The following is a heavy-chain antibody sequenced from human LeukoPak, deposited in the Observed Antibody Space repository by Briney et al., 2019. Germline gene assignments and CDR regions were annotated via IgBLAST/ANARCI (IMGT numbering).Heavy chain of an antibody. V-gene: IGHV5-51*01. CDR3: ARSRVVPANLYYFDY. J-gene: IGHJ4*02. CDR2: IYPGDSDT. D-gene: IGHD2-2*01. CDR1: GYSFTSYW. Sequence: GESLKISCKGSGYSFTSYWIGWVRPMPGKGLEWMGIIYPGDSDTRYSPSFQGQVTISADKSISTAYLQWSSLKASDTAMYYCARSRVVPANLYYFDYWGQGTLVTVSS.